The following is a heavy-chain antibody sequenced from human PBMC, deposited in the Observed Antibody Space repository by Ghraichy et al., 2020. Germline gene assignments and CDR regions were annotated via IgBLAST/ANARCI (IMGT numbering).Heavy chain of an antibody. CDR3: ARGRIFGVAAYYYYMDV. Sequence: SETLSLTCAVYGGSFSGYYWSWIRQPPGKGLEWIGEINHSGSTNYNPSLKSRVTISVDTSKNQFSLKLSSVTAADTAVYYCARGRIFGVAAYYYYMDVWGKGTTVTVSS. V-gene: IGHV4-34*01. CDR1: GGSFSGYY. CDR2: INHSGST. J-gene: IGHJ6*03. D-gene: IGHD3-3*01.